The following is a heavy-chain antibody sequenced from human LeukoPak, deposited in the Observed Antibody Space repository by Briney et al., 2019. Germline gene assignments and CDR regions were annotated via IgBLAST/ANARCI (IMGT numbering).Heavy chain of an antibody. CDR2: INHSGST. J-gene: IGHJ6*02. D-gene: IGHD3-9*01. V-gene: IGHV4-34*01. CDR3: ARGPYDTWGYYYYGMDV. CDR1: GFTFSSYE. Sequence: GSLRLSCAASGFTFSSYEMNWVRQPPGKGLEWIGEINHSGSTNYNPSLKSRVTISVDTSKNQFSLKLSSVTAADTAVYYCARGPYDTWGYYYYGMDVWGQGTTVTVSS.